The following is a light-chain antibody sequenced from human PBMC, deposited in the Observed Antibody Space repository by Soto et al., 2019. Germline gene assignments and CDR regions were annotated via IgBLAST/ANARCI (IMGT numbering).Light chain of an antibody. Sequence: QSALTEPPPVSGSPGQSVTISCTGTSRDVGSYNRVSWYQQPPGTAPKLMIYEVSNRPSGVPDRFSGSKSGNTASLTISGLQAGDEADYYCLSYTSSNSYVFGTGTKVTVL. CDR1: SRDVGSYNR. V-gene: IGLV2-18*02. CDR2: EVS. CDR3: LSYTSSNSYV. J-gene: IGLJ1*01.